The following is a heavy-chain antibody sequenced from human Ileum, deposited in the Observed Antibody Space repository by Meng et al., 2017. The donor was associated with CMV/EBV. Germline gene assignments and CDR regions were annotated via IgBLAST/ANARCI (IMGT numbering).Heavy chain of an antibody. V-gene: IGHV3-30-3*01. Sequence: QVQLVGAGGGLVQAGRSLRLSCAASWFTFSNSAMHWVRQVPGKGLEWVTIISYDGSHALYADSVKGRFTISRDNSKNTLYLQMTSLRPEDTAVYYCASSFHGSGSPDHWGQGTLVTVSS. CDR1: WFTFSNSA. CDR3: ASSFHGSGSPDH. J-gene: IGHJ5*02. D-gene: IGHD3-10*01. CDR2: ISYDGSHA.